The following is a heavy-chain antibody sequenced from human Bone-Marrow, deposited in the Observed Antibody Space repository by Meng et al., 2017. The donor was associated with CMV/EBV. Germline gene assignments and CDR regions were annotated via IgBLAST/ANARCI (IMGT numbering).Heavy chain of an antibody. CDR3: ARAQAVAGRFCVY. V-gene: IGHV4-34*01. Sequence: QVQLQQWRAGLLKPSATLSLTCGIYGGCFRGYYWSWIRQPPGKGLEWIGEINHSGSTNYNPSLKSRVTISVVTSKNQFSLKLSSVTAADTAVYYCARAQAVAGRFCVYWGQGTLVTVSS. CDR2: INHSGST. CDR1: GGCFRGYY. D-gene: IGHD6-19*01. J-gene: IGHJ4*02.